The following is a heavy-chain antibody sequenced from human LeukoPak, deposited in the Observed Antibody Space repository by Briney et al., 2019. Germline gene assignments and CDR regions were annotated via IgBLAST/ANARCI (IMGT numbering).Heavy chain of an antibody. CDR1: GFTFSSYG. D-gene: IGHD5-12*01. CDR3: AKCPRGYDYGIDY. J-gene: IGHJ4*02. V-gene: IGHV3-30*02. CDR2: IRYDGSNK. Sequence: GGSLRLSCAASGFTFSSYGMHWVRQAPGEGLEWVAFIRYDGSNKYYADSVKGRFTISRDNSKNTLYLQMNSLRAEDTAVYYCAKCPRGYDYGIDYWGQGTLVTVSS.